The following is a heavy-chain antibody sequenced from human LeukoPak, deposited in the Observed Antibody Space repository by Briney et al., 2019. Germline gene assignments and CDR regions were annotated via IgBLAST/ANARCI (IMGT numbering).Heavy chain of an antibody. Sequence: EASVKVSCKASGGTFSSYAISWVRQAPGQGLEWMGRIIPILGIVNYAQKFQGRVTITADKSTSTAYMELSSLRSEDTAVYYCARDLAGYSGSSDYWGQGTLVTVSS. CDR2: IIPILGIV. CDR3: ARDLAGYSGSSDY. CDR1: GGTFSSYA. D-gene: IGHD5-12*01. V-gene: IGHV1-69*04. J-gene: IGHJ4*02.